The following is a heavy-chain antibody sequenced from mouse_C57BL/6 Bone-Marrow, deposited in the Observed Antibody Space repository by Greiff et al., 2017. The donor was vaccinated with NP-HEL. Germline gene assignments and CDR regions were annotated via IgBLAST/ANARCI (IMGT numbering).Heavy chain of an antibody. Sequence: EVQLVESEGGLVQPGSSMKLSCTASGFTFSDYYMAWVRQVPEKGLEWVANINYDGSSTYYLDSLKSRFIISRDNAKNTLYLQMSRLKTEDTATYYCARGPYDWGQGTSVTVSS. CDR1: GFTFSDYY. J-gene: IGHJ4*01. V-gene: IGHV5-16*01. CDR3: ARGPYD. D-gene: IGHD2-14*01. CDR2: INYDGSST.